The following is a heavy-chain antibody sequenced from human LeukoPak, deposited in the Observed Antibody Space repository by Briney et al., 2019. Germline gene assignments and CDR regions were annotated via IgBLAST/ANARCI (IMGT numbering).Heavy chain of an antibody. CDR1: GYTFTGYH. V-gene: IGHV1-2*02. J-gene: IGHJ4*02. Sequence: ASVKVSCKASGYTFTGYHIHWVRQAPGQGLEWMGWINPNSGGTDYAQKFQGRVTMTRDTSISTAYMELSRLRSDDTAVYYCARERDNRYCSSTSCYAFDQWGQGTLVTVSS. CDR3: ARERDNRYCSSTSCYAFDQ. D-gene: IGHD2-2*01. CDR2: INPNSGGT.